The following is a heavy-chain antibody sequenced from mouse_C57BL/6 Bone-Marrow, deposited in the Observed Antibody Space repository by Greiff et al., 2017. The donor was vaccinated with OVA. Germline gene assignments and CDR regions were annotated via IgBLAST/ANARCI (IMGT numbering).Heavy chain of an antibody. CDR2: ISDGGSYT. Sequence: EVKLVESGGGLVKPGGSLKLSCAASGFTFSSYAMSWVRQTPEKRLEWVATISDGGSYTYYPDNVKGRFTISRDNAKNNLYLQMSHLKSEDTAMYYCARDSPSYYSPRYFDVWGTGTTVTVSS. CDR3: ARDSPSYYSPRYFDV. CDR1: GFTFSSYA. J-gene: IGHJ1*03. D-gene: IGHD2-12*01. V-gene: IGHV5-4*01.